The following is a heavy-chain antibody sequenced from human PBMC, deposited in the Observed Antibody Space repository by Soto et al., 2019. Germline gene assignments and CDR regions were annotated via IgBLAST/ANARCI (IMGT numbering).Heavy chain of an antibody. V-gene: IGHV3-30-3*01. CDR3: ASWRYCSSTSCYSYYFDY. CDR1: VFTFSSYA. D-gene: IGHD2-2*01. CDR2: ISYDGSNK. Sequence: WGCLRLSWASSVFTFSSYAMRWVRQAPGKGLEWVAVISYDGSNKYYADSVKGRFTISRDNSKNTLYLQMNSLRAEDTAVYYCASWRYCSSTSCYSYYFDYWGQGTMVTVSS. J-gene: IGHJ4*02.